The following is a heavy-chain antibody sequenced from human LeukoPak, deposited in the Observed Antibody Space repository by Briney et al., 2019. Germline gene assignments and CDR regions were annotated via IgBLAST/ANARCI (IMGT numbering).Heavy chain of an antibody. CDR1: GYTFTGYY. J-gene: IGHJ5*02. V-gene: IGHV1-2*02. D-gene: IGHD1-7*01. Sequence: GASVKVSCKASGYTFTGYYMHWVRQAPGQGLEWMGWINPNSGGTNYAQKFQGRVTMTRDTSISTAYMELSRLRSDDTAVYYCARDQKLPQNSSTRGWFDPWGQGTLVTVSS. CDR3: ARDQKLPQNSSTRGWFDP. CDR2: INPNSGGT.